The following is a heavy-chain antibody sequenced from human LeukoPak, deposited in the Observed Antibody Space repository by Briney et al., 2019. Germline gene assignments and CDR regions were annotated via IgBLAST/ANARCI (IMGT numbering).Heavy chain of an antibody. D-gene: IGHD3-3*01. CDR3: AKPRNYDFWSGYDSHRAFDI. J-gene: IGHJ3*02. CDR2: ISGSGGST. V-gene: IGHV3-23*01. CDR1: GFTFSSYA. Sequence: GGSLRLSCAASGFTFSSYAMSWVRQAPGKGLEWVSAISGSGGSTYYADSVKGRFTISRDNSKNTLYLQMNSLRAEDTAVYYCAKPRNYDFWSGYDSHRAFDIWGQGTMVTVPS.